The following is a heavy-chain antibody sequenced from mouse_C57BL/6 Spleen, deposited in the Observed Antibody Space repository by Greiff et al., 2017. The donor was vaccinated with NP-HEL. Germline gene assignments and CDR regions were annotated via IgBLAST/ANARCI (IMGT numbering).Heavy chain of an antibody. V-gene: IGHV1-74*01. CDR3: ASIYYYGSSYVGYAMDY. CDR2: IHPSDSDT. J-gene: IGHJ4*01. D-gene: IGHD1-1*01. CDR1: GYTFTSYW. Sequence: QVQLKQPGAELVKPGASVKVSCKASGYTFTSYWMHWVKQRPGQGLEWIGRIHPSDSDTNYNQKFKGKATLTVDKSSSTAYMQLSSLTSEDSAVYYCASIYYYGSSYVGYAMDYWGQGTSVTVSS.